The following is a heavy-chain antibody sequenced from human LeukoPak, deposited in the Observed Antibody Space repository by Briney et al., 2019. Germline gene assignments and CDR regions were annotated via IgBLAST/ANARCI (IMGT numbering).Heavy chain of an antibody. CDR2: ISGSGGGT. Sequence: PGGSLRLSCAASGFTFSTYAMSWVRQAPGKGLEWVSAISGSGGGTYYADSVKGRFTISRDNSKNTLYLQMNSLRDEDTAVYYCAKDRRSGSQNWYFDLWGRGTLVTVSS. V-gene: IGHV3-23*01. CDR3: AKDRRSGSQNWYFDL. CDR1: GFTFSTYA. J-gene: IGHJ2*01. D-gene: IGHD6-19*01.